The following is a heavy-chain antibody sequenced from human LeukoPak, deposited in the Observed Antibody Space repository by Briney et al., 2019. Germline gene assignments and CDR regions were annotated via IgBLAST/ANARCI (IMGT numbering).Heavy chain of an antibody. D-gene: IGHD2-2*03. Sequence: ASVKVSCKASGYTFTGYYMHWVRQAPGQGLEWMGWINPNSGGTNYAQKFQGRVTMTRDTSISTAYMELSRLRPDDTAVYYCARRRGYYSSTSCPNWFDPWGQGTLVTVSS. CDR3: ARRRGYYSSTSCPNWFDP. CDR1: GYTFTGYY. J-gene: IGHJ5*02. CDR2: INPNSGGT. V-gene: IGHV1-2*02.